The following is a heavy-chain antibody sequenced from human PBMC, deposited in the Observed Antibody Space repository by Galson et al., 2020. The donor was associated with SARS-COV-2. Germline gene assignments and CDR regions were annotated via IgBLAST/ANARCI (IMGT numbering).Heavy chain of an antibody. CDR1: GFTFSSYA. J-gene: IGHJ4*02. D-gene: IGHD3-16*01. V-gene: IGHV3-30*01. CDR3: ARDLGFRITFEAFDY. CDR2: ISYDGSNK. Sequence: GGSLRLSCAASGFTFSSYAMHWFRQAPGKGLEWVAVISYDGSNKYYADSVKGRFTISRDNSKNTLYLQMNSPSAEHTAMYYCARDLGFRITFEAFDYWGQGTLVTVSS.